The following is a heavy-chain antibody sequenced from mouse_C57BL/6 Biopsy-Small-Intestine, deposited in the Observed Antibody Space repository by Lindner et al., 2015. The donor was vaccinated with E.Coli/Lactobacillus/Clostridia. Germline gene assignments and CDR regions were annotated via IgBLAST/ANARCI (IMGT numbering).Heavy chain of an antibody. CDR1: GYTFSNSA. CDR2: INAGNGNT. CDR3: ASVTGLHFDY. J-gene: IGHJ4*01. D-gene: IGHD2-13*01. V-gene: IGHV1-84*02. Sequence: SVKVSCKASGYTFSNSAIHWVRQAPGQRLEWMGWINAGNGNTKYSQKSQGRVTFTRDTSATTGYMELSSLRSEDTAVYYCASVTGLHFDYWGQGTVVTVSS.